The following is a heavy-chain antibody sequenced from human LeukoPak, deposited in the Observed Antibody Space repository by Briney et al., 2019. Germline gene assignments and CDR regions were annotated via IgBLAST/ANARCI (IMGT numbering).Heavy chain of an antibody. CDR2: ISWDSDSI. J-gene: IGHJ4*02. Sequence: GGSLRLSCAASGFIFDDYAMHWVRQAPGKGLEWVSGISWDSDSIGYADSVKGRFTISRDNAKNSLYLQMNSLRAEDTAVYYCARGGTGTMFDWGQGTLVTVSS. CDR3: ARGGTGTMFD. CDR1: GFIFDDYA. V-gene: IGHV3-9*01. D-gene: IGHD1-7*01.